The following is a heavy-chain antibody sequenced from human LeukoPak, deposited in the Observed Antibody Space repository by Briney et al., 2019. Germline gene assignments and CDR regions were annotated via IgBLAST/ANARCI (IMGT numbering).Heavy chain of an antibody. D-gene: IGHD6-19*01. CDR2: IYYSGST. V-gene: IGHV4-59*01. CDR3: AAHRASGWYFGEFAP. Sequence: SETLSLTCTVSGGSISSYYWSWIRQPPGKGLERIGYIYYSGSTNYNPSLKSRVTISVDTSKNQFSLKLSSVTAADTAVYYCAAHRASGWYFGEFAPWGQGTLVTVSS. CDR1: GGSISSYY. J-gene: IGHJ5*02.